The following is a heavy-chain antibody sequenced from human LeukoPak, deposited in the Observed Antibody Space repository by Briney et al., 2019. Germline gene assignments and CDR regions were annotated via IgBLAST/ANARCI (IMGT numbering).Heavy chain of an antibody. CDR3: SKVRTKNSGYYRGFDY. J-gene: IGHJ4*02. CDR2: ISADDGNT. D-gene: IGHD3-22*01. V-gene: IGHV3-43*02. Sequence: PGGSLRLSCAASGFTFDDYAMHWVRHPPGKGLEWVSLISADDGNTDYADSVKGRFTISRDNSKNSLYLQMNSLRAEDTALYYCSKVRTKNSGYYRGFDYWGQGTLVTVSS. CDR1: GFTFDDYA.